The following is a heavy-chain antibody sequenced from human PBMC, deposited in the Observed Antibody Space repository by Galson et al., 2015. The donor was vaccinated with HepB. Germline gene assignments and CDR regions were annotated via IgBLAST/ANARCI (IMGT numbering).Heavy chain of an antibody. CDR3: ASRSNDRLGWYFDL. CDR2: IYSGGST. Sequence: SLRLSCAASGFTVTSNYMSWVRQAPGKGLEWVSIIYSGGSTYYADSVKGRFTISTDNSKNTLYLQMNSLRAEDTAVYYCASRSNDRLGWYFDLWGRGTLVTVSS. D-gene: IGHD3-22*01. V-gene: IGHV3-66*01. CDR1: GFTVTSNY. J-gene: IGHJ2*01.